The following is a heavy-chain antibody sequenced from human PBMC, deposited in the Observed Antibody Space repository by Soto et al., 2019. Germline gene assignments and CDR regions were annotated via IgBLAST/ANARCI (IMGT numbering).Heavy chain of an antibody. Sequence: QLQLQESGPGLVKPSETLSLTCNVSGVSISDTSYYWGWIRQPPGKGLEWIGTIYFNGKTFYNQFLKSRLTVSVDKSKNKISLRLTSVTAADTAVYYCARQGSYWGQGTLVAVSS. V-gene: IGHV4-39*01. J-gene: IGHJ4*02. CDR3: ARQGSY. CDR2: IYFNGKT. CDR1: GVSISDTSYY.